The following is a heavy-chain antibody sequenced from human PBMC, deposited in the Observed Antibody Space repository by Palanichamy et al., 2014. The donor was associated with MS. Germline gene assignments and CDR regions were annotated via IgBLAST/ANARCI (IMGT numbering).Heavy chain of an antibody. CDR2: IKKDGSEK. J-gene: IGHJ4*02. Sequence: EVQMVESGGGLVQPGGSLRLSCAASGFTFSSYWMSWVRQAPGKGPEWVANIKKDGSEKYYVDSVRGRFSISRDNARESLYLQMNSLGAEDTAVYYCAGEIPCRDCYPHFDYWGQGTVVTVSS. D-gene: IGHD2-21*02. CDR1: GFTFSSYW. CDR3: AGEIPCRDCYPHFDY. V-gene: IGHV3-7*01.